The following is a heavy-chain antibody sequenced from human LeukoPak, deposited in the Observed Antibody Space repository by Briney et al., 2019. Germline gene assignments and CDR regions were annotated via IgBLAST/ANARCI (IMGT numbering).Heavy chain of an antibody. D-gene: IGHD5-24*01. J-gene: IGHJ4*02. Sequence: GGSLRLSCAASGFTFTSYGMHWVRQAPGKGLEWVAVIWYDGIDKYYADSVKGRFTISRDNSKNTLYLQMNSLRAEDTAVYYCAKDRLQQTYYFDYWGQGTLVTVSS. V-gene: IGHV3-33*06. CDR2: IWYDGIDK. CDR1: GFTFTSYG. CDR3: AKDRLQQTYYFDY.